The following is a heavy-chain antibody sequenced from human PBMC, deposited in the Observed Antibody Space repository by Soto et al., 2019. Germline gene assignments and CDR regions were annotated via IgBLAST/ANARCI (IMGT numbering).Heavy chain of an antibody. J-gene: IGHJ4*02. V-gene: IGHV4-31*03. CDR1: GASINSGGYY. D-gene: IGHD3-16*02. CDR3: ASGKAWEVILAY. CDR2: IYFSGST. Sequence: KPSETLSLTCTVSGASINSGGYYWSWIRQLPGKGLEWIGYIYFSGSTYYNPSLESRATISLDTSQNQFSLKLSSVTAADTAVYYCASGKAWEVILAYWGQGTLVTVSS.